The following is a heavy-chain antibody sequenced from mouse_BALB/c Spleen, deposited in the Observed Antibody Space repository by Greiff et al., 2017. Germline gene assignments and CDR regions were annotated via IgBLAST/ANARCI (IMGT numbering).Heavy chain of an antibody. J-gene: IGHJ3*01. CDR2: ILPGSGST. CDR3: ASPGYYPAWFAY. CDR1: GYTFSSYW. Sequence: QVQLQQSGAELMKPGASVKISCKATGYTFSSYWIEWVKQRPGHGLEWIGEILPGSGSTNYNEKFKGKATFTADTSSNTAYMQLSSLTSEDSAVYYCASPGYYPAWFAYWGQGTLVTVSA. D-gene: IGHD2-3*01. V-gene: IGHV1-9*01.